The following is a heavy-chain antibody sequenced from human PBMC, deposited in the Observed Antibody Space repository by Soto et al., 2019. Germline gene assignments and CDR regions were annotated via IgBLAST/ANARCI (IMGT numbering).Heavy chain of an antibody. V-gene: IGHV1-3*01. Sequence: ASVKVSCKASGYTFTSYGIHWVRQAPGQRLEWMGWNNAANGDTKYSPKFQRRDTITRDTSASTAYMELSSLRSEDTAVYYCVRRDVSATGIDWFDPWGQGTLVTVCS. D-gene: IGHD6-13*01. CDR3: VRRDVSATGIDWFDP. CDR1: GYTFTSYG. CDR2: NNAANGDT. J-gene: IGHJ5*02.